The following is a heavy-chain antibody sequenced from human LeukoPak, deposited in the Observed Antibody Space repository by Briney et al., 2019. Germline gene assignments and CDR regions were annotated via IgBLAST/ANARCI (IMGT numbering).Heavy chain of an antibody. Sequence: GGSLRLSCAASGFTVGDNCLSWVRQAPGKGLEWVSGINWNGGSSGYADSVKGPFTISRDNAKKSLYLQMTSLRAEDTAVYYCSRGKITMIVGPFDYWGQGTLVTVSS. CDR2: INWNGGSS. V-gene: IGHV3-20*04. CDR3: SRGKITMIVGPFDY. D-gene: IGHD3-22*01. J-gene: IGHJ4*02. CDR1: GFTVGDNC.